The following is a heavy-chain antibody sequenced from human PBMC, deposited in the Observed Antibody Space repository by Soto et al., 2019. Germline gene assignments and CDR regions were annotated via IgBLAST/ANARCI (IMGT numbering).Heavy chain of an antibody. CDR1: GVIFSNFG. V-gene: IGHV3-33*01. J-gene: IGHJ4*02. D-gene: IGHD3-16*01. CDR2: IWHDGSNK. Sequence: GRSLRLSCAASGVIFSNFGMHWVRQAPGKGLEWVGIIWHDGSNKYYADSVEGRFTISRDNSKNTVYLQMNSLRGEDTGIYYCAGFYVAAGAAPLEYWGQGTLVTVSS. CDR3: AGFYVAAGAAPLEY.